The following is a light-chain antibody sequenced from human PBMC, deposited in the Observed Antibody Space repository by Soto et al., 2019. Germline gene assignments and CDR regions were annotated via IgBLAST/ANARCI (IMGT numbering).Light chain of an antibody. J-gene: IGLJ2*01. CDR2: RRN. V-gene: IGLV1-47*01. Sequence: QSVLTQPPSASGTPGQRVTISCSGSSSNIGSNYIYWYHHLPGTAPKLLIYRRNQRPSGVPDRLSGSKSGTSASQAISGLRSEDEGDYYCSPWDDSLSAHVLFGGGTKLTVL. CDR1: SSNIGSNY. CDR3: SPWDDSLSAHVL.